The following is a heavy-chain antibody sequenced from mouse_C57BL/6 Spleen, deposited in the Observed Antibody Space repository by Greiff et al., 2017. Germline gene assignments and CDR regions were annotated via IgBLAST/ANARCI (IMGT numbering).Heavy chain of an antibody. CDR2: IDPETGGT. D-gene: IGHD2-2*01. V-gene: IGHV1-15*01. Sequence: QVQLKQSGAELVRPGASVTLSCKASGYTFTDYEMHWVKQTPVHGLEWIGAIDPETGGTAYNQKFKGKAILTADKSSSTAYMELRSLTSEDSAVYYCTSYGYDLFAYWGQGTLVTVSA. J-gene: IGHJ3*01. CDR3: TSYGYDLFAY. CDR1: GYTFTDYE.